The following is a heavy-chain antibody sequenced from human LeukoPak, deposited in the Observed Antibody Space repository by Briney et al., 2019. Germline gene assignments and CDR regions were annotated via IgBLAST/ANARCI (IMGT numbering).Heavy chain of an antibody. CDR3: AKVAWGSGELDFDY. D-gene: IGHD3-10*01. Sequence: GRSLRLSCAASGFTFSSYGMHWVRQAPGKGLEWVAVISYDGSNKYYADSVKGRFTISRDNSKNTLYLQMNSLRAEDTAVYYCAKVAWGSGELDFDYWGQGTLVTVSS. J-gene: IGHJ4*02. V-gene: IGHV3-30*18. CDR1: GFTFSSYG. CDR2: ISYDGSNK.